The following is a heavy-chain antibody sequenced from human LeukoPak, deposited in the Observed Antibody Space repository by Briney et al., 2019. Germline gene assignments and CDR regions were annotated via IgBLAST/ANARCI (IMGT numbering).Heavy chain of an antibody. Sequence: PSETLSLTCTVSGGSISSYYWSWIRQRPGKGLEWIGYIYYSGSTNHNPSLKSRVTISVDTSKNQFSLKLSSVTAADTAVYYCARESYDSSCYYYYFDYWGQGTLVTVSS. CDR2: IYYSGST. CDR1: GGSISSYY. CDR3: ARESYDSSCYYYYFDY. J-gene: IGHJ4*02. V-gene: IGHV4-59*01. D-gene: IGHD3-22*01.